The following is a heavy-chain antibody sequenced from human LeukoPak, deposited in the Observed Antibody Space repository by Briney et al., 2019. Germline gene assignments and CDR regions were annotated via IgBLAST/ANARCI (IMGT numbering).Heavy chain of an antibody. CDR2: INWNGGST. J-gene: IGHJ6*03. CDR3: ARDHLLDLYYYYMGV. Sequence: GGSLRLSRAASGFTFDDYGMSWVRQAPGKGLEWVSGINWNGGSTGYIDSVKGRFTISRDNAKNTLYLQMNSLGAEDTALYYCARDHLLDLYYYYMGVWGKGTTVTFAS. D-gene: IGHD3-16*01. V-gene: IGHV3-20*04. CDR1: GFTFDDYG.